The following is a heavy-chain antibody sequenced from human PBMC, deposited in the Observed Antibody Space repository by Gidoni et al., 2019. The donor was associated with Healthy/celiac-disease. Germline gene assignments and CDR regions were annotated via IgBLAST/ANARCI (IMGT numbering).Heavy chain of an antibody. V-gene: IGHV3-21*01. CDR1: GVTFSSYS. D-gene: IGHD1-7*01. Sequence: EVQLVESGGGLAKPGGSLRLPWEASGVTFSSYSMNWVRQAPGKGLEWVSSISSSSSYIYYADSVKGRFTISRDNAKNSLYLQMNSLRAEDTAVYYCARDWTYLFDYWGQGTLVTVSS. J-gene: IGHJ4*02. CDR3: ARDWTYLFDY. CDR2: ISSSSSYI.